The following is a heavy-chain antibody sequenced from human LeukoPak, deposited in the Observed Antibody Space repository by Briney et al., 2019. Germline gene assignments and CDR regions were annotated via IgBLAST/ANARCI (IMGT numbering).Heavy chain of an antibody. CDR2: ISGSGGST. V-gene: IGHV3-23*01. CDR3: YIPYYDTSAYKGY. J-gene: IGHJ4*02. CDR1: GFTFSSYA. Sequence: GGSLRLSCAASGFTFSSYAMTWVRQAPGKGLEWISAISGSGGSTYYADSVKGRFTISRDNSKNTLYLQMNSLRAEDTAVYYCYIPYYDTSAYKGYWGQGTLVTVSS. D-gene: IGHD3-22*01.